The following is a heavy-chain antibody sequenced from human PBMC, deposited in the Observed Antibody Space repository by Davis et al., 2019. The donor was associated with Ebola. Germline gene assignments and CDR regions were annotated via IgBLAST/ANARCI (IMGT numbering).Heavy chain of an antibody. V-gene: IGHV4-59*08. D-gene: IGHD3-3*01. CDR3: ARWTGYYDFWSGYYTAKGDWFDP. J-gene: IGHJ5*02. CDR2: IYYSGST. Sequence: GSLRLSCTVSGGSISSYYWSWIRQPPGKGLEWIGYIYYSGSTNYNPSLKSRVTISVDTSKNQFSLKLSSVTAADTAVYYCARWTGYYDFWSGYYTAKGDWFDPWGQGTLVTVSS. CDR1: GGSISSYY.